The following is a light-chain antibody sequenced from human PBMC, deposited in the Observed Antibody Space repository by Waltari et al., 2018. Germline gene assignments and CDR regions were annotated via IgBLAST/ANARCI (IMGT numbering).Light chain of an antibody. V-gene: IGKV3-15*01. CDR3: QQYNKWPPGT. CDR1: QSVSSD. CDR2: GAS. J-gene: IGKJ1*01. Sequence: EVVLTHSPATLSVSLGERAPLPCRASQSVSSDLAWYQQKPGQAPRLIIHGASIRATGIPARFSGSGSGTEFTLTISSLQSEDSAVYYCQQYNKWPPGTFGQGTKVEIK.